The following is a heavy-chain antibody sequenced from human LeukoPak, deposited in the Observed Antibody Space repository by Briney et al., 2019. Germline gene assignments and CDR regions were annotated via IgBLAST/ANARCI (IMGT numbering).Heavy chain of an antibody. CDR3: AKSLQVRYFQH. CDR1: GFTVSSNY. V-gene: IGHV3-53*01. J-gene: IGHJ1*01. CDR2: IYSGGST. Sequence: TGGSLRLSCAASGFTVSSNYMSWVRQAPGKGLEWVSVIYSGGSTYYADSVKGRFTISRDNSKNTLYLQMNSLRAEDTAVYYCAKSLQVRYFQHWGQGTLVTVSS. D-gene: IGHD3-16*01.